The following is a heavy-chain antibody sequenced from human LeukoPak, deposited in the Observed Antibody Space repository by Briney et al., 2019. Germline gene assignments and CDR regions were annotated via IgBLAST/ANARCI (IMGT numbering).Heavy chain of an antibody. CDR1: GFTFDDYG. CDR2: INWNGGST. Sequence: GGSLRLSCAASGFTFDDYGMSWVRQAPGKGLEWVSGINWNGGSTGYADSVKGRFTISRDNAKNSLYLQMNSLRAEDTAVYYCASPGRGSYYWVYWGQGTLVTVSS. D-gene: IGHD1-26*01. CDR3: ASPGRGSYYWVY. V-gene: IGHV3-20*04. J-gene: IGHJ4*02.